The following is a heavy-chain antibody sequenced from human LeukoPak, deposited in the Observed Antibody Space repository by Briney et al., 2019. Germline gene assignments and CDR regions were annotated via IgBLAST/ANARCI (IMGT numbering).Heavy chain of an antibody. V-gene: IGHV3-30*03. CDR3: ARDLDV. J-gene: IGHJ6*04. Sequence: GGSLRLSCAASGFTFSSSWMTWVRQAPGKGLEWVAVISYDGNKKYYADSVKGRFTISRDNSKNTLYLQMNSLRAEDTAVYYCARDLDVWGKGTTVTVSS. CDR1: GFTFSSSW. CDR2: ISYDGNKK.